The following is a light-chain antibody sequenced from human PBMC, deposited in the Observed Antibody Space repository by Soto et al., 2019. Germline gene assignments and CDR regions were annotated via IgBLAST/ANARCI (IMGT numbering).Light chain of an antibody. CDR3: SSYKSSATL. Sequence: QSVLAQPASVSGSPGQSITASCTGVISDLGGYKPVSWYRQRPGKAPQLILYEINKRPSGVSDRFSGSVSGNTASLTISGLQAEDEADYYCSSYKSSATLFGGGTKVTVL. V-gene: IGLV2-14*01. CDR2: EIN. CDR1: ISDLGGYKP. J-gene: IGLJ3*02.